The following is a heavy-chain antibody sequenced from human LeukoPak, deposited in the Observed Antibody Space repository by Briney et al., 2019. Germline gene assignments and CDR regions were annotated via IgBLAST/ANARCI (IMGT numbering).Heavy chain of an antibody. D-gene: IGHD5/OR15-5a*01. CDR1: GGSISSYY. V-gene: IGHV4-59*01. Sequence: SETLSPTCTVSGGSISSYYWTWIRQPPGKGLEWIGYIYYIGSTNYNPSLKSRVTISVDTSKNQFSLRLSSVTAADTAVYYCAREVSTNPHFDYWGQGTLVTVSS. J-gene: IGHJ4*02. CDR2: IYYIGST. CDR3: AREVSTNPHFDY.